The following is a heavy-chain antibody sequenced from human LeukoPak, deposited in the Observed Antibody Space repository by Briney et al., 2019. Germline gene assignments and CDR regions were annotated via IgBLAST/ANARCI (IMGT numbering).Heavy chain of an antibody. V-gene: IGHV4-39*01. Sequence: PSETLSLTCTVSGGSISSSSYYWGWIRQPPGKGLEWIGSIYYSGSTYYNPSLKSRVTISVDTSKNQFSLKLSSVTAADTAVYYCARQATVRGVPPCYMDVWGKGTTVTVSS. CDR1: GGSISSSSYY. D-gene: IGHD3-10*01. CDR3: ARQATVRGVPPCYMDV. CDR2: IYYSGST. J-gene: IGHJ6*03.